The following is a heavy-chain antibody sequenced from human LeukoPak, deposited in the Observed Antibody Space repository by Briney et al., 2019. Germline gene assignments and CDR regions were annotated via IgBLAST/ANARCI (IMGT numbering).Heavy chain of an antibody. CDR2: IIPIFGTA. Sequence: ASVEVSCKASGGTFSSYAISWVRQAPGQGLEWMGGIIPIFGTANYAQKFQGRVTITADESTSTAYMELSSLRSEDTAVYYCARDLVSGSYSYWGQGTLVTVSS. V-gene: IGHV1-69*13. CDR3: ARDLVSGSYSY. J-gene: IGHJ4*02. CDR1: GGTFSSYA. D-gene: IGHD1-26*01.